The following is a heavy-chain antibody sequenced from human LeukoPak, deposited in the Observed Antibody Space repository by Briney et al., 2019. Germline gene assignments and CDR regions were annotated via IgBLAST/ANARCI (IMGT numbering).Heavy chain of an antibody. CDR3: AAGWVTAATDAFDI. J-gene: IGHJ3*02. Sequence: GTSVKVSCKASGFTFTNSAVQWVRQARGQRLEWIGWIVVGSGNTNYAQKSQERVTITRDMSTSTAYMELSSLRSEDTAVYYCAAGWVTAATDAFDIWGQGTMVTVSS. V-gene: IGHV1-58*01. CDR1: GFTFTNSA. CDR2: IVVGSGNT. D-gene: IGHD2-2*01.